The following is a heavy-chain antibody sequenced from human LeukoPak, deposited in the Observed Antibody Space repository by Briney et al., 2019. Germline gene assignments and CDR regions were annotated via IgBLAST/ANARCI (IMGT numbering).Heavy chain of an antibody. V-gene: IGHV4-38-2*02. CDR1: GDSISSGNY. J-gene: IGHJ4*02. CDR2: IFHTGST. D-gene: IGHD2-2*01. CDR3: ARSLDVGPAANPEPYYFDY. Sequence: SETLSLTCTVSGDSISSGNYWGWIRQPPGKGLEWIGSIFHTGSTYFNLSLKSRVTISVDTSKNQFSLRLSSVTAADTAVYYCARSLDVGPAANPEPYYFDYWGQGTLVTVSS.